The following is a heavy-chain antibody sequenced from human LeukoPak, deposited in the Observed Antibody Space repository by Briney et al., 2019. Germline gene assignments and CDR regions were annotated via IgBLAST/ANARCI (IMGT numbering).Heavy chain of an antibody. CDR2: INPSGGST. CDR3: ARGRRYDILTGAKDDLIDY. CDR1: GGTLSSYT. Sequence: GSSVKVSCKASGGTLSSYTISWVRQAPGQGLEWMGIINPSGGSTSYAQKFQGRVTMTRDMSTSTVYMELSSLRSEDTAVYYCARGRRYDILTGAKDDLIDYWGQGTLVTVSS. V-gene: IGHV1-46*01. J-gene: IGHJ4*02. D-gene: IGHD3-9*01.